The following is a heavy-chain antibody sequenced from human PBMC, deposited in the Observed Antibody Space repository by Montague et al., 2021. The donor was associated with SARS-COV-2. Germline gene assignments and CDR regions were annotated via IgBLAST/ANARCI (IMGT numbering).Heavy chain of an antibody. CDR2: IYDGGAV. D-gene: IGHD4-23*01. CDR1: GGSITGYY. J-gene: IGHJ3*02. CDR3: VRDHPYGGPRGAYDI. Sequence: SETLFLTCTVSGGSITGYYWSWLRRSPGKGLEWIAYIYDGGAVNYNPSLGSRVTISTDTSKNQLSLKVNSVTAADTAVYCCVRDHPYGGPRGAYDIWGQGTVVTVSS. V-gene: IGHV4-59*01.